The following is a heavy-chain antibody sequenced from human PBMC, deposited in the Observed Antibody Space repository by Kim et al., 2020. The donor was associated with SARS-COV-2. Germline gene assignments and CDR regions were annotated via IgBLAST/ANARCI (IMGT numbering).Heavy chain of an antibody. J-gene: IGHJ5*02. Sequence: ASVKVSCKLSGYTLIELSMHWVRQAPGKGLEWMGGFDPEDGETIYAQKFQGRVTMTEDTSTDTAYMGLSSLRSEDTAVYYCATAPSYCSSTSCHPNWFDPWGQGTLVPVSS. CDR1: GYTLIELS. D-gene: IGHD2-2*01. CDR2: FDPEDGET. V-gene: IGHV1-24*01. CDR3: ATAPSYCSSTSCHPNWFDP.